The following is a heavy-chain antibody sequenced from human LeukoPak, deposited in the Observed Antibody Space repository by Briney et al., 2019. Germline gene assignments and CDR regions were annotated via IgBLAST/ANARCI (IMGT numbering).Heavy chain of an antibody. D-gene: IGHD1-14*01. CDR2: TYYRSKWYS. J-gene: IGHJ4*02. CDR1: GDSVSRNTAA. Sequence: PSQTLSLTCAISGDSVSRNTAAWNWIRHSPSRGLEWLGRTYYRSKWYSDYAVSVKSRITINPDTSKNQLSLQLNSVTPEDTAVYYCARENRLGRLDYWGQGTLVTVSS. V-gene: IGHV6-1*01. CDR3: ARENRLGRLDY.